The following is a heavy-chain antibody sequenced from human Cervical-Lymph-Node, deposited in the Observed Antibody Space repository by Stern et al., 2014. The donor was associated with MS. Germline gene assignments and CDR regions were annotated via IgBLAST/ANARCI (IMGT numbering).Heavy chain of an antibody. CDR1: GGSIRSDDYY. CDR3: ARTDILLIDH. J-gene: IGHJ5*02. CDR2: IYYSGSS. Sequence: QVQLQESGQGLVKPSQTLSLTCTVSGGSIRSDDYYWTWIRQPPGKGLEWIGYIYYSGSSYYNPSTRSRVPISVDTSKNQFSLKLSSVTAADTAVYYCARTDILLIDHWGQGTLVTVSS. V-gene: IGHV4-30-4*01. D-gene: IGHD3-10*01.